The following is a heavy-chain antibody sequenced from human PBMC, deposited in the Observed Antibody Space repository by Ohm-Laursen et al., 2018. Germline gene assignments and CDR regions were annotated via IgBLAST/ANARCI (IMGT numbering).Heavy chain of an antibody. D-gene: IGHD2-2*01. Sequence: GTLSHTCTVSGGSIRSYYWSWILQLPGKGLEWIGDIYYSGSTNYNPSLKSRVTISVDTSKNPFSLKLSSVTAADTAVYYCAMYPYYYYGMDVWGQGTTVTVSS. J-gene: IGHJ6*02. V-gene: IGHV4-59*01. CDR3: AMYPYYYYGMDV. CDR2: IYYSGST. CDR1: GGSIRSYY.